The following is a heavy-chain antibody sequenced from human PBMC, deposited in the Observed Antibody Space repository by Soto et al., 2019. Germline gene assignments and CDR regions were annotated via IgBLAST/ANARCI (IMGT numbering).Heavy chain of an antibody. V-gene: IGHV3-23*01. D-gene: IGHD3-10*01. CDR3: EKDGGMGKPGSWFDP. CDR1: GFSFSTYA. J-gene: IGHJ5*02. Sequence: GGSLRLSCAASGFSFSTYAMSWVRQAPGEGLEWVSGISGSGGSTYYADSVKGRFTISRDNSKNTLYLQMNSLRVEDTAVYNCEKDGGMGKPGSWFDPWGQGTLVTVSS. CDR2: ISGSGGST.